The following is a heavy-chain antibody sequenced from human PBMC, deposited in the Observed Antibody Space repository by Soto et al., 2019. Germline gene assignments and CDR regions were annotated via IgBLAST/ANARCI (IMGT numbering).Heavy chain of an antibody. Sequence: QVQLQESGPGLVKPSQTLSLPCPVSGGSISSGGYYWNWIRPHPGKGLAWIAYIYYTGPPYYNPSIKRRVTISIDRANNQASLMLSSVTAADTAGYYRARDLRLDAGGPGTLVTVSS. V-gene: IGHV4-31*03. CDR2: IYYTGPP. D-gene: IGHD2-21*02. CDR3: ARDLRLDA. J-gene: IGHJ5*02. CDR1: GGSISSGGYY.